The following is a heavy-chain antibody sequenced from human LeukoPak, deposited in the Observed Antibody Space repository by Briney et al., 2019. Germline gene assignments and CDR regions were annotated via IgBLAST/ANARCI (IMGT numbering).Heavy chain of an antibody. J-gene: IGHJ4*02. Sequence: GRSLRLSCAASGFTFSSYGMHWVRQAPGKGLEWVAVISYDGSNKYYADSVKGRFTISRDNSENTLYLQMNSLRGEDTAVYYCARVGSYKFDYWGQGTLVTVSS. CDR2: ISYDGSNK. CDR1: GFTFSSYG. CDR3: ARVGSYKFDY. V-gene: IGHV3-30*03. D-gene: IGHD5-24*01.